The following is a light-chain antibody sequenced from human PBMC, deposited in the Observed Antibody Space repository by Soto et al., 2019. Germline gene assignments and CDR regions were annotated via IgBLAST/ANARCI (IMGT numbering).Light chain of an antibody. J-gene: IGKJ1*01. CDR3: QQYNTYSWT. CDR2: DAS. CDR1: QSISNW. V-gene: IGKV1-5*01. Sequence: DIQMTQSPSSLSASVGDRVTITCRASQSISNWLAWYQQMPGKAPKLLIYDASSLHSGVPSRFSGSGSGTEFTLTISSLQPDDFATYYCQQYNTYSWTFGQGTKVDIK.